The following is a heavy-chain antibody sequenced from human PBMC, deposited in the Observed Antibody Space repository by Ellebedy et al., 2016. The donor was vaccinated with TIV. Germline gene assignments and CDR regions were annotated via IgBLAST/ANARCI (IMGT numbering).Heavy chain of an antibody. CDR2: IRYDGSNK. CDR1: GFTFSSYG. CDR3: AKDRWYQTGYIFDY. V-gene: IGHV3-30*02. J-gene: IGHJ4*02. Sequence: GESLKISCAASGFTFSSYGMHWVRQAPGKGLEWVAFIRYDGSNKYYADSVKGRFTISRDNSKNTLYLQMNSLRAEDTAVYYCAKDRWYQTGYIFDYWGQGTLVTVSS. D-gene: IGHD6-13*01.